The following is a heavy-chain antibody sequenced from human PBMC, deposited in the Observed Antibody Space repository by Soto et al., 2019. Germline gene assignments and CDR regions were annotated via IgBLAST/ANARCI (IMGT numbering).Heavy chain of an antibody. CDR3: AKDADIVVVPAAINY. D-gene: IGHD2-2*02. J-gene: IGHJ4*02. V-gene: IGHV3-23*01. CDR1: GFTFSSYA. CDR2: ISGSGGST. Sequence: PGGSMGLSCAASGFTFSSYAMSWVRKAPGKGLEWVSAISGSGGSTYYADSVKGRFTISRDNSKNTLYLQMNSLRAEDTAVYYCAKDADIVVVPAAINYWGQGTLVTVSS.